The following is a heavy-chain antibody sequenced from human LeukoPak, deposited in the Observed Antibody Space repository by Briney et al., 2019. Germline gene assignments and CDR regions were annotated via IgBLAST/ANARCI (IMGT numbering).Heavy chain of an antibody. V-gene: IGHV3-23*01. CDR1: GFTFSSYA. J-gene: IGHJ4*02. CDR3: AKEIRIAVAGTRGHGYFDY. D-gene: IGHD6-19*01. Sequence: GGSLRLSCAASGFTFSSYAMSWVCQAPGKGLEWVSAISGSGGSTYYADSVKGRFTISRDNSKNTLYLQMNSLRAEDTAVYYCAKEIRIAVAGTRGHGYFDYWGQGTLVTVSS. CDR2: ISGSGGST.